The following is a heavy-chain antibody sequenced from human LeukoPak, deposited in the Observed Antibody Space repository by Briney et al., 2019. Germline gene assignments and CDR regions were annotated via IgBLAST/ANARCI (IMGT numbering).Heavy chain of an antibody. V-gene: IGHV3-23*01. CDR1: GFTFSSYG. CDR3: AKDLLRYFDEP. Sequence: GGSLRLSCAASGFTFSSYGMSWVRQAPGKGLEWVSAISGSGGSTYYADSVKGRFTISRDNSKNTLYLQMNSLRAEDTAVYYCAKDLLRYFDEPWGQGTLVTVSS. J-gene: IGHJ5*02. D-gene: IGHD3-9*01. CDR2: ISGSGGST.